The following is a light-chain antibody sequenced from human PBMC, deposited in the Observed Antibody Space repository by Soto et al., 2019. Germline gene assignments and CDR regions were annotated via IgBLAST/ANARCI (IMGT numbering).Light chain of an antibody. CDR1: QSVSSSY. CDR2: GAS. V-gene: IGKV3-20*01. CDR3: QHYGSSLLFT. J-gene: IGKJ3*01. Sequence: EIVLMQSPGTLSLSPGERATLSCRASQSVSSSYLAWYQQKPGQAPRLLIYGASSRATGIPDRFSGSGSGTDFTLTISRLEPEDFAVYYCQHYGSSLLFTFGPGTKVDIK.